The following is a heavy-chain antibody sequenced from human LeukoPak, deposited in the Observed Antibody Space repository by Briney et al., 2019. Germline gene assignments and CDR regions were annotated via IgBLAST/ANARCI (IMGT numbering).Heavy chain of an antibody. CDR1: GFTFSSYA. Sequence: PGGSLRLSCAASGFTFSSYAMSWVRQAPGKGLEWVAVIWYDGSNKYYADSVKGRFTISRDNSKNTLYLQMNSLRAEDTAVYYCARDHYYLPDYWGQGTLVTVSS. V-gene: IGHV3-33*08. CDR2: IWYDGSNK. D-gene: IGHD3-22*01. CDR3: ARDHYYLPDY. J-gene: IGHJ4*02.